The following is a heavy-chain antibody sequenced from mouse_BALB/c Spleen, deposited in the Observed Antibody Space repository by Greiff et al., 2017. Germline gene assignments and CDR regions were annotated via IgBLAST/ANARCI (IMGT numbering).Heavy chain of an antibody. V-gene: IGHV5-17*02. D-gene: IGHD1-1*01. J-gene: IGHJ4*01. CDR1: GFTFSSFG. CDR2: ISSGSSTI. CDR3: ARSPVYYGSSYYAMDY. Sequence: EVQLVESGGGLVQPGGSRKLSCAASGFTFSSFGMHWVRQAPEKGLEWVAYISSGSSTIYYADTVKGRFTISRDNPKNTLFLQMTSLRSEDTAMYYCARSPVYYGSSYYAMDYWGQGTSVTVSS.